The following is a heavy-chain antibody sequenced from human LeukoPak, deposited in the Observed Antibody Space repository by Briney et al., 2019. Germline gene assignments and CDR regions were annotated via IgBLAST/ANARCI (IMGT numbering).Heavy chain of an antibody. D-gene: IGHD3-16*02. CDR2: INHSGST. J-gene: IGHJ4*02. CDR3: ASGSEYYDYVWGSYRYPHFDY. CDR1: GGSFSGYY. Sequence: PSETLSLTCAVYGGSFSGYYWSWIRQPPGKGLEWIGEINHSGSTNYNPSLKSRVTISVDTSKNQFSLKLSSVTAADTAVYYCASGSEYYDYVWGSYRYPHFDYWGQGTLVTVSS. V-gene: IGHV4-34*01.